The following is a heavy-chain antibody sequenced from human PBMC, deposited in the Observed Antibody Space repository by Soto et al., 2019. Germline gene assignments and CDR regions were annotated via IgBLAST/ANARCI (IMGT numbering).Heavy chain of an antibody. CDR1: GFTFSDYY. J-gene: IGHJ6*02. V-gene: IGHV3-11*04. Sequence: GGSLRLSCAASGFTFSDYYMSWIRQAPGKGLEWVAYISRNGSTKYYADSVKGRFTISRDNSKNTLYLQMNSLRAEDTAVYYCAKYVPAHDYGGYVGVRYYYYGMDVWGQGTTVTVSS. D-gene: IGHD4-17*01. CDR3: AKYVPAHDYGGYVGVRYYYYGMDV. CDR2: ISRNGSTK.